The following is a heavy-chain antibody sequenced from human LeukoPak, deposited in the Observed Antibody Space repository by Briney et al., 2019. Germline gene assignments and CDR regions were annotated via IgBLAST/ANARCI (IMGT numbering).Heavy chain of an antibody. CDR3: ARALYDSTGYYDY. CDR1: GFTFSSYW. D-gene: IGHD3-22*01. J-gene: IGHJ4*02. Sequence: GGSLRLSCSAPGFTFSSYWMTWVRQAPGKGLQWVAYIKKDGSDKYYVDSVKGRFTISRDNAKNSLYLQMNSLRVEDTAVYYCARALYDSTGYYDYWGQGTLVTVSS. V-gene: IGHV3-7*04. CDR2: IKKDGSDK.